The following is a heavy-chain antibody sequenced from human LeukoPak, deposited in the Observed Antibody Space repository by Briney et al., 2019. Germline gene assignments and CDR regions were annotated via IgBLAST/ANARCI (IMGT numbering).Heavy chain of an antibody. Sequence: SETLSLTCTVSGGSMNSYYWSCIRQPPGKGLEWIAYMYYTGSTNYNPSLRSRVTISVDTSKNQFSLKLSSVTAADTAVYYCARVKGSGSYFAFDIWGQGTMVTVSS. V-gene: IGHV4-59*01. D-gene: IGHD3-10*01. CDR1: GGSMNSYY. CDR2: MYYTGST. J-gene: IGHJ3*02. CDR3: ARVKGSGSYFAFDI.